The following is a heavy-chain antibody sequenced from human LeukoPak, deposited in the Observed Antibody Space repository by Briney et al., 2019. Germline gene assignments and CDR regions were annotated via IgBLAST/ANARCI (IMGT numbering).Heavy chain of an antibody. V-gene: IGHV1-2*01. CDR1: GYTFTGYY. CDR2: INPHSGGK. CDR3: ASHTPITRVRGVMMS. J-gene: IGHJ4*02. Sequence: ASVKVSCKASGYTFTGYYMHWVRHAPGQGVECMGRINPHSGGKKYTQKFQGRDTINRDTSISTAHTEMSRLRSQHTGVCYCASHTPITRVRGVMMSWGQGTLVTVSS. D-gene: IGHD3-10*01.